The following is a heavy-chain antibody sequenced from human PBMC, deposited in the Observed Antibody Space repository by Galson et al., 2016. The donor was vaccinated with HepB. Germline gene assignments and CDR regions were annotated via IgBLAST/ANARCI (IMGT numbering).Heavy chain of an antibody. V-gene: IGHV3-33*01. CDR3: AREMAIAAAATFDY. D-gene: IGHD6-13*01. Sequence: SLRLSCAASGFTFSSHGIHWVRQAPGKGLEWVAILWYDGRNEYYADSVKGRFTISRDNSKNTLYLQMNSLRAEDTAVYYCAREMAIAAAATFDYWGQGTLVTVSS. J-gene: IGHJ4*02. CDR2: LWYDGRNE. CDR1: GFTFSSHG.